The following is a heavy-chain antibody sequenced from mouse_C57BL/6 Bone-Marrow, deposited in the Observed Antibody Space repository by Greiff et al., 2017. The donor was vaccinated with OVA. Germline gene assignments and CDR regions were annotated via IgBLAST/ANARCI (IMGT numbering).Heavy chain of an antibody. Sequence: EVMLVESGPGLAKPSQTLSLTCSVTGYSITSDYWNWVRKSPGNKLEYMGYISYSGSTTYNPSPKSRISITRDTTKNQYYLQLNSMTTENTATYCCARWLLYYFDYWGQGTTLTVSS. D-gene: IGHD2-3*01. CDR2: ISYSGST. CDR3: ARWLLYYFDY. CDR1: GYSITSDY. V-gene: IGHV3-8*01. J-gene: IGHJ2*01.